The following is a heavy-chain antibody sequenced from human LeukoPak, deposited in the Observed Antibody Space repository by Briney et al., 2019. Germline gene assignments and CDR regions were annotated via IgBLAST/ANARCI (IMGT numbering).Heavy chain of an antibody. CDR3: ARVGYCSGGSCYGGGY. CDR1: GFTFSSYG. D-gene: IGHD2-15*01. V-gene: IGHV3-33*01. J-gene: IGHJ4*02. CDR2: IWYGGSNQ. Sequence: SGGSLRLSCAASGFTFSSYGRHWVRQAPGKGLEWVAVIWYGGSNQYYADSLKGRFTISRDNSKNTLYLQMNTLRAEDTAVYYCARVGYCSGGSCYGGGYWGQGTLVTVSS.